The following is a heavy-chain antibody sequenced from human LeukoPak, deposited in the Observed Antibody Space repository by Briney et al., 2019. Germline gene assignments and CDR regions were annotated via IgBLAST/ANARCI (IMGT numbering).Heavy chain of an antibody. V-gene: IGHV3-23*01. Sequence: PGGSLRLSCAASGFTFNRYAMSWVRQAPGKGLEWVSGISYNGGSKFYADSVKGRFIISRDNSKNTLFLQMNSLRAEDTAVYYCAREGGYDCSSTSCYPDYWGQGTLVTVSS. J-gene: IGHJ4*02. D-gene: IGHD2-2*01. CDR2: ISYNGGSK. CDR3: AREGGYDCSSTSCYPDY. CDR1: GFTFNRYA.